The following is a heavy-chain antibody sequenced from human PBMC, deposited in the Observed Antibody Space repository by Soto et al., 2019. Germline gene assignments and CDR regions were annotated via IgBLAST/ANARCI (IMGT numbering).Heavy chain of an antibody. Sequence: QVQLVQSGAEVKKPGASVTVSCKTSGYTFSNYGINWVRQAPGQGLEWMGWISGYNGNTNYAQTVXGRVTMTTXTSTGTVXXELRSLKSXXXXXXYCSRFIMVGGWFXXXYYHGXXXXXXGXTVTVXS. CDR3: SRFIMVGGWFXXXYYHGXXX. V-gene: IGHV1-18*01. J-gene: IGHJ6*02. D-gene: IGHD6-19*01. CDR1: GYTFSNYG. CDR2: ISGYNGNT.